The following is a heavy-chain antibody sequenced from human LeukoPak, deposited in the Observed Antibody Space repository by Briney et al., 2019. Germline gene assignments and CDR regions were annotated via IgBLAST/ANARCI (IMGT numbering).Heavy chain of an antibody. CDR3: ARDSVGVTNLDF. Sequence: ASVKVSCKTSGYTFTGQYLHWVRQAPGQGLEWMGWINPNSGGTKSAQKFQGRVTVTRDTSISTAYMELSRLRSDDTAVYYCARDSVGVTNLDFWGQGTLVTVSS. CDR1: GYTFTGQY. J-gene: IGHJ4*02. V-gene: IGHV1-2*02. D-gene: IGHD1-26*01. CDR2: INPNSGGT.